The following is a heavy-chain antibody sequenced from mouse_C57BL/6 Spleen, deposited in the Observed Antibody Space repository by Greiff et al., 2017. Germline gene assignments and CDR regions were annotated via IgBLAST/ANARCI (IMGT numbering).Heavy chain of an antibody. CDR1: GFTFTDYY. J-gene: IGHJ2*01. V-gene: IGHV7-3*01. CDR2: IRNKANGYTT. Sequence: EVQLVESGGGLVQPGGSLRLSCAASGFTFTDYYMSWVRQPPGKALEWLGFIRNKANGYTTEYSASVKGRFTISRDNSQSILYLQMNALRAEDSATYYCARYGHQLRVFDSRGQGTTLPVSS. D-gene: IGHD4-1*02. CDR3: ARYGHQLRVFDS.